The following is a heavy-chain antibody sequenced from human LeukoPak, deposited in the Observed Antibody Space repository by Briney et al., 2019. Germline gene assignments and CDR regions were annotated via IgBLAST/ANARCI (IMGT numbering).Heavy chain of an antibody. V-gene: IGHV3-7*01. CDR2: INPAGSET. CDR1: GFSFSAYW. D-gene: IGHD2-15*01. CDR3: ARFGYVAAVDV. Sequence: GGSLSLSCAASGFSFSAYWMTWVRQAPGTGLEWVANINPAGSETYYVDPVKGRFSISRDNAKNFVYLQMNSLGAEDTAVYHCARFGYVAAVDVWGQGTPVTVSS. J-gene: IGHJ4*02.